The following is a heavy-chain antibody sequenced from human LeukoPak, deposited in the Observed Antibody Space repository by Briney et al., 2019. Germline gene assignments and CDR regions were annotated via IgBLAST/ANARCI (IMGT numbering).Heavy chain of an antibody. CDR1: GYTFTNYY. CDR2: INPSSGST. D-gene: IGHD4-23*01. J-gene: IGHJ4*02. CDR3: ARGTGRLRTYGGNDFDY. V-gene: IGHV1-46*01. Sequence: ASVKVSCKASGYTFTNYYIHWVRQAPGQGLEWMGIINPSSGSTSYAQEFQGRVTMTRDTSTSTVYMELSSLRSEDTAMHYCARGTGRLRTYGGNDFDYWGQGTLVTVSS.